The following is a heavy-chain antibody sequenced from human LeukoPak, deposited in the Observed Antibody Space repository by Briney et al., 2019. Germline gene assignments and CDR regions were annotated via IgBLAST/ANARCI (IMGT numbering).Heavy chain of an antibody. CDR2: INPSGGST. CDR3: ARDRFVVVPAAPHGDASDI. D-gene: IGHD2-2*01. V-gene: IGHV1-46*01. CDR1: GYTFTSYY. Sequence: ASVKVSCKASGYTFTSYYMHWVRQAPGQGLEWMGIINPSGGSTSYAQKFQGRVTMTRDMSTSTVYMELSSLRSEDTAVYYCARDRFVVVPAAPHGDASDIWGQGTMVNVSS. J-gene: IGHJ3*02.